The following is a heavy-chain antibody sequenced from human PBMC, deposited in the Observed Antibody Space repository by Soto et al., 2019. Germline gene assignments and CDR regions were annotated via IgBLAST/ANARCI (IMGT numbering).Heavy chain of an antibody. J-gene: IGHJ4*02. V-gene: IGHV4-34*01. CDR2: INHSGST. CDR3: ARVGGDVVVPAAEFDY. CDR1: GGSFSGYY. Sequence: QVQLQQWGAGLLKPSETLSLTCAVYGGSFSGYYWSWIRQPPGKGLEWIGEINHSGSTNYNPSLKSRVTISVDTSKNQFSVKLSSVTAADTAVYYCARVGGDVVVPAAEFDYWGQGTLVTVSS. D-gene: IGHD2-2*01.